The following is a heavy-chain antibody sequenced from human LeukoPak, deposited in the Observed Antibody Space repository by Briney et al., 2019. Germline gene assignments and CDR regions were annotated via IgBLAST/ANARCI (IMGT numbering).Heavy chain of an antibody. CDR1: GFSLNTYG. CDR3: AREIFGSRLYPDF. Sequence: GRSLRLACAAAGFSLNTYGMDWVSQAGGEGMEWGALIWEDGSNKSYSNCVRGQFTLSSYNSKTTVSLLMNNLSPEDTAVYYCAREIFGSRLYPDFWGQGPLVTVSS. D-gene: IGHD3-3*01. CDR2: IWEDGSNK. J-gene: IGHJ4*02. V-gene: IGHV3-33*01.